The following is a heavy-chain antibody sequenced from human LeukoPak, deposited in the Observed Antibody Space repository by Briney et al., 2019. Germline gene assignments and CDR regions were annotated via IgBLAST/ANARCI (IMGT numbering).Heavy chain of an antibody. CDR2: IYYSGST. Sequence: SETLSLTCTVSGGSISSYYWSWIRQPPGKGLEWIGYIYYSGSTNYNPSLKSRVTISVDTSKNQFSLKLSSVTAADTAVYYCARQASPVSPNFDYWGQGTLVTVSS. J-gene: IGHJ4*02. V-gene: IGHV4-59*01. CDR1: GGSISSYY. CDR3: ARQASPVSPNFDY.